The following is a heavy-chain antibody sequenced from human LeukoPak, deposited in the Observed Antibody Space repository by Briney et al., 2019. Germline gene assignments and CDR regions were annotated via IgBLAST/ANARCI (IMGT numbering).Heavy chain of an antibody. V-gene: IGHV7-4-1*02. Sequence: GASVKVSCKASGGTFSSYAISWVRQAPGQGLEWMGWINTNTGNPTYAQGFTGRFVSSLDTSVSTAYLQISSLKAEDTAVYYCARVEFGSGSVAFDIWGQGTMVTVSS. CDR3: ARVEFGSGSVAFDI. CDR2: INTNTGNP. CDR1: GGTFSSYA. D-gene: IGHD3-10*01. J-gene: IGHJ3*02.